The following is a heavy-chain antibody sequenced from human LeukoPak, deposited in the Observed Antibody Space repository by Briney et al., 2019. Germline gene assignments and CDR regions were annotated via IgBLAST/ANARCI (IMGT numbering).Heavy chain of an antibody. Sequence: EASVKVSCKASAYTFTGYYLDWVRQAPGQGPEWVGWIDPNNGDTEYAQEFQGRVTMTRVRSISTAYMELSRLTSDDTAVYYCARRSRNGLDAFDIWGQGTMVTVSS. CDR3: ARRSRNGLDAFDI. CDR1: AYTFTGYY. D-gene: IGHD2-8*01. V-gene: IGHV1-2*02. J-gene: IGHJ3*02. CDR2: IDPNNGDT.